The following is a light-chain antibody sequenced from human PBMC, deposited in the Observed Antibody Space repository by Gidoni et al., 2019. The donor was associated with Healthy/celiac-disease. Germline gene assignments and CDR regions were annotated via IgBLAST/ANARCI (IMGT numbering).Light chain of an antibody. J-gene: IGKJ1*01. CDR2: KAS. CDR1: QSISNW. Sequence: DIQMTQSPSPLSASVGDRGTITCRASQSISNWLAWYQQKPGKAPKLLLYKASSLESGVPSRFSGSGSGTEFTLTISSLQPDDFATYYCQQYNSYSPSWTFXQXTKVEIK. CDR3: QQYNSYSPSWT. V-gene: IGKV1-5*03.